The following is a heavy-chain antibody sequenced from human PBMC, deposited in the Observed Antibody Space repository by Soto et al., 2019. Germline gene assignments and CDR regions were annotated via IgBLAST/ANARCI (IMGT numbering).Heavy chain of an antibody. CDR1: CGSISRGGYY. D-gene: IGHD4-17*01. CDR2: IYYSGST. CDR3: ARVSTTVVTPHYYYGMDV. Sequence: SETLSLTCTVSCGSISRGGYYWSWIRQHPGKGLEWIGYIYYSGSTYYNPSLKSRVTISVDTSKNQFSLKLSSVTAADTAVYYCARVSTTVVTPHYYYGMDVWGQGTTVTVSS. V-gene: IGHV4-31*03. J-gene: IGHJ6*02.